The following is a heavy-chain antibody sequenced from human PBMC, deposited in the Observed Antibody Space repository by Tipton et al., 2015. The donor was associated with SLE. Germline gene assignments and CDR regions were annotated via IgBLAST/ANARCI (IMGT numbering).Heavy chain of an antibody. CDR2: IYSGGST. CDR3: AKSSNYYGSGSHFDY. V-gene: IGHV3-23*03. J-gene: IGHJ4*02. D-gene: IGHD3-10*01. Sequence: QLVQSGGGLVQPGGSLRLSCAASGFTFSSYAMSWVRQAPGKGLEWVSVIYSGGSTYYADSVKGRFTISRDNSKNTLYLQMNSLRAEDTAVYYCAKSSNYYGSGSHFDYWGQGTLVTVSS. CDR1: GFTFSSYA.